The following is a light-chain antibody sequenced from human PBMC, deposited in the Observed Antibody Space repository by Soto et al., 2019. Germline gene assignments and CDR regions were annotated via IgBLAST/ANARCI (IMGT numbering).Light chain of an antibody. CDR3: NSCTSRGTQV. V-gene: IGLV2-14*01. J-gene: IGLJ1*01. Sequence: QSVLTQPASVSGSPGQSITISCTVTSCDVGGYDYVSWYQQSPGKAPKLIIYEVSKLPSGVTNRFSGSKSDNTASLTISGLQAEDEADYYCNSCTSRGTQVFGTGTKLTVL. CDR1: SCDVGGYDY. CDR2: EVS.